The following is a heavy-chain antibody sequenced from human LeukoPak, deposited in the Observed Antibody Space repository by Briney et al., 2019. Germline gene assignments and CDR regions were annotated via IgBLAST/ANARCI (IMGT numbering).Heavy chain of an antibody. D-gene: IGHD4-17*01. CDR1: GFTFSTYA. V-gene: IGHV3-23*01. CDR2: ISDGGSDT. CDR3: AKALYGDYGRFDY. J-gene: IGHJ4*02. Sequence: GGSLRLSCAASGFTFSTYAMSWVRQAPGKGLAWVSTISDGGSDTHYADSVKGRFTISRDDSKNTLYLQMNSLRAGDTAVYYCAKALYGDYGRFDYWGQGTLVTVSS.